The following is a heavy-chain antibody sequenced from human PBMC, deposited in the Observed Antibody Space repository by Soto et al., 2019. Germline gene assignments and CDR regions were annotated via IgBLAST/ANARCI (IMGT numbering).Heavy chain of an antibody. Sequence: PSETLSLTCAVYGGSFSGYYWSWVRQPPGKGLEWIGEINHSGTSHYNPSLESRVITSVVTSKNQFSLKLSSVTAADTAVYYCARGGRAYGSGSYFWSFDYWGQGTQVTVSS. V-gene: IGHV4-34*01. CDR1: GGSFSGYY. CDR2: INHSGTS. J-gene: IGHJ4*02. CDR3: ARGGRAYGSGSYFWSFDY. D-gene: IGHD3-10*01.